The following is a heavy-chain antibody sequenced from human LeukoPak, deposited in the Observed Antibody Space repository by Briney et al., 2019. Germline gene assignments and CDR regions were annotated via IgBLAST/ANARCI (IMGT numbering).Heavy chain of an antibody. Sequence: PSETLSLTCTVSGGSISSYYWSWIRQPPGKGLEWIGYIYYSGSTNYNPSLKSRVTISVDTSKNQFSLTLSSVTAADTAVYYCARRDLLPAFDIWGQGTMVTVSS. J-gene: IGHJ3*02. CDR3: ARRDLLPAFDI. CDR1: GGSISSYY. V-gene: IGHV4-59*08. CDR2: IYYSGST.